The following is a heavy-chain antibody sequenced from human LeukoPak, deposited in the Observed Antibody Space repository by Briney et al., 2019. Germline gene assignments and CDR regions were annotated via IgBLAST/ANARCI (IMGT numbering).Heavy chain of an antibody. V-gene: IGHV3-48*01. J-gene: IGHJ6*02. CDR2: ISSSSSTI. CDR1: GFTFSSYS. Sequence: PGGSLRLSCAASGFTFSSYSMNWVRQAPGKGLEWVSYISSSSSTIYYADSVKGRFTISRDNAKSSLYLQMNSLRAEDTAVYYCAGGPVVPAAKYYYYYYGMDVWGQGTTVTVSS. CDR3: AGGPVVPAAKYYYYYYGMDV. D-gene: IGHD2-2*01.